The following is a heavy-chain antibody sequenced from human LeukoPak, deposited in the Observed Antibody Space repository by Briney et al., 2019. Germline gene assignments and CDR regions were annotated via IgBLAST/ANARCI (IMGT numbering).Heavy chain of an antibody. CDR3: ARFAGGYSYGYIDY. CDR1: GGSISSGGYY. Sequence: SETLSLTCTVSGGSISSGGYYWSWIRQPPGKGLEWIGEINHSGSTNYNPSLKSRVTISVDTSKNQFSLKLSSVTAADTAVYYCARFAGGYSYGYIDYWGQGTLVTVSS. V-gene: IGHV4-39*07. D-gene: IGHD5-18*01. J-gene: IGHJ4*02. CDR2: INHSGST.